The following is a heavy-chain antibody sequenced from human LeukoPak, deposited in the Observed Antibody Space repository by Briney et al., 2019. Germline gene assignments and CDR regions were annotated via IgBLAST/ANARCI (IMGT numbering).Heavy chain of an antibody. J-gene: IGHJ4*02. CDR2: IFYSGST. CDR1: GVSISSGGYY. Sequence: SETLSLTCTVSGVSISSGGYYWSWIRQHPGKGLEWIGYIFYSGSTYYNPSLKSRVTISVDTSKNQFSLKLSSVTAEDTAVYYCARGLYCSSTSCSSTDYWGQGTLVTVSS. V-gene: IGHV4-31*03. CDR3: ARGLYCSSTSCSSTDY. D-gene: IGHD2-2*01.